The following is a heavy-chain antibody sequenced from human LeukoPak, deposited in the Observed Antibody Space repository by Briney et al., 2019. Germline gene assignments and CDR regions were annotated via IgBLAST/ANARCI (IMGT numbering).Heavy chain of an antibody. CDR2: INWNGGSI. D-gene: IGHD1-26*01. CDR1: GLTFGDYP. CDR3: AKDGRFSGSPYFYYMDV. J-gene: IGHJ6*03. Sequence: GGSLRLSCVASGLTFGDYPMHWVRQVPGKGLEWVSGINWNGGSIGYADSVKGRFTISRDNAKNSLYLQMNSLRAEDTALYYCAKDGRFSGSPYFYYMDVWGKGTTITVS. V-gene: IGHV3-9*01.